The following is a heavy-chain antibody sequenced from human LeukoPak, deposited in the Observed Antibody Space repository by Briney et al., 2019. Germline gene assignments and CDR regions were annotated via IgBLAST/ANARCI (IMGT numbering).Heavy chain of an antibody. Sequence: PGGSLRLSCAASGFTFSSYAMSWVRQAPGKGLEWVSAISGSGGSTYHADSVKGRFTVSRDNSKNTLYLQMNSLRAEDTAVYYCAKAGCSSSTCYRFDPWGQGTLVTVSS. V-gene: IGHV3-23*01. CDR1: GFTFSSYA. D-gene: IGHD2-2*01. CDR3: AKAGCSSSTCYRFDP. J-gene: IGHJ5*02. CDR2: ISGSGGST.